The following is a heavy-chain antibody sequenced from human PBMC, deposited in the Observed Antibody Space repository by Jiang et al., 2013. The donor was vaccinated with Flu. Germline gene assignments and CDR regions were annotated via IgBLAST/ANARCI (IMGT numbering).Heavy chain of an antibody. CDR2: VKSKGDGGKT. Sequence: GVEWVGRVKSKGDGGKTDYATPVKGRFSISRDDSKNILYLQMNSLRTEDTGVYYCTTDRRSGLPPDYYYHMDVWGQGTTVSVSS. CDR3: TTDRRSGLPPDYYYHMDV. V-gene: IGHV3-15*07. D-gene: IGHD3-22*01. J-gene: IGHJ6*02.